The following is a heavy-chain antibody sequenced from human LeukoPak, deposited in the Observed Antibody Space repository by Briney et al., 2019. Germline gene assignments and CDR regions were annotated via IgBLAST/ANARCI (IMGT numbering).Heavy chain of an antibody. CDR2: ISYDGSNK. J-gene: IGHJ4*02. D-gene: IGHD5-18*01. CDR1: GFTFSSYA. Sequence: PGRSLRLSCAASGFTFSSYAMHWVRQAPGKGLEGVAVISYDGSNKYYADSVKGRFTISRDNSKNTLYLQMNSLRAEDTAVYYCARGYSYGRGYFDYWGQGTLVTVSS. CDR3: ARGYSYGRGYFDY. V-gene: IGHV3-30*04.